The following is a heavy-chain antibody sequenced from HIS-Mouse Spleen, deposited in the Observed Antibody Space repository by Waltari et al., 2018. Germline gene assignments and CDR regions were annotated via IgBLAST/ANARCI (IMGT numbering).Heavy chain of an antibody. V-gene: IGHV1-8*01. CDR1: GSPFNSYD. CDR2: MNPNSGNT. J-gene: IGHJ4*02. D-gene: IGHD4-4*01. Sequence: QVQLVQSGPELKKPGSAVKVSDKAAGSPFNSYDIQRCQQATGQGLEWMGWMNPNSGNTGYAQKFQGRVTMTRNTSISTAYMELSSLRSEDTAVYYCARGHDYSNYFDYWGQGTLVTVSS. CDR3: ARGHDYSNYFDY.